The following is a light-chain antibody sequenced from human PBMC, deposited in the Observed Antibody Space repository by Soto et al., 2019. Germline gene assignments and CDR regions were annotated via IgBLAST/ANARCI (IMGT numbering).Light chain of an antibody. V-gene: IGLV2-14*01. CDR3: SSYTSSSTGYV. CDR1: SSDVGGYNY. CDR2: EVS. J-gene: IGLJ1*01. Sequence: QSVLTQPASVSATPGQSITISCTGTSSDVGGYNYVSWYQQHSGKATKLTIYEVSNRPSGVSNRFSGSKSGNTASLTISGLQAEDEADYYCSSYTSSSTGYVFGTGTKVTVL.